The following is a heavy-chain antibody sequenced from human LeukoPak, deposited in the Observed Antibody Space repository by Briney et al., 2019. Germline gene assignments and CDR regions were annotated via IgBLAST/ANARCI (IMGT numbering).Heavy chain of an antibody. Sequence: PGGSLRLSCAASGFPFSSYAMTWVRQAPGKGLVWVSRISSDGSSTSYADSVKGRFTISRDNAKNTLYLQMNSPRAEDTAVYYCARDYYGSVDYWGQGTLVTVSP. CDR2: ISSDGSST. V-gene: IGHV3-74*01. CDR1: GFPFSSYA. CDR3: ARDYYGSVDY. D-gene: IGHD3-10*01. J-gene: IGHJ4*02.